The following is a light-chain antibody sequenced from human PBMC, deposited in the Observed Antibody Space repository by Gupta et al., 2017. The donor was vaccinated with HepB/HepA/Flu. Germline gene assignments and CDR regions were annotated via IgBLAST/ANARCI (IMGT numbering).Light chain of an antibody. CDR2: RNN. Sequence: QSVLTQPPSASGTPWQRVATSCSGSSSNIGSNYVSWYQQLPGTAPKLLVYRNNHRPSGGANRFSGFKSGTSASLAISGLRSEDEGDYYCAEWDDSLSGRLVFGGGTKLTVL. CDR1: SSNIGSNY. J-gene: IGLJ2*01. CDR3: AEWDDSLSGRLV. V-gene: IGLV1-47*01.